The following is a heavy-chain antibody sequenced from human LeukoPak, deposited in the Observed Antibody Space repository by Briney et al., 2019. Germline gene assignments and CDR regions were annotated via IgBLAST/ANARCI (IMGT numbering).Heavy chain of an antibody. Sequence: PGGSLRLSCEASGFTFSSYAMSWVRQAPVRGLEWVAIVTNNGGATYYADSVKGRFTISRDNSKNTLYLQMNSLGAEDTGVYYCAKDLTVRSGPDYWGRGTLVTVPS. V-gene: IGHV3-23*01. CDR1: GFTFSSYA. J-gene: IGHJ4*02. D-gene: IGHD6-19*01. CDR2: VTNNGGAT. CDR3: AKDLTVRSGPDY.